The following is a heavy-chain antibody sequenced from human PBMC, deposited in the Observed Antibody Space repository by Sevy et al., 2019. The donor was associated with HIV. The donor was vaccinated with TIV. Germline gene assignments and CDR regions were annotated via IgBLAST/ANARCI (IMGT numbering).Heavy chain of an antibody. D-gene: IGHD2-2*01. CDR3: ARHCGSTSCSHAFDI. Sequence: SETLSLTCAVYGGSFSGYDWSWIRQPPGKGLEWVGETNHSGSTNYNPSLKSRVTISIDTSKNQFSLKLSSVTAADTAVYYCARHCGSTSCSHAFDIWGQGTMVTVSS. V-gene: IGHV4-34*01. CDR1: GGSFSGYD. CDR2: TNHSGST. J-gene: IGHJ3*02.